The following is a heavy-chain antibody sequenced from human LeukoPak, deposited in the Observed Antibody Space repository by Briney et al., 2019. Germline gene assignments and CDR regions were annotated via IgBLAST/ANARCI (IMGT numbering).Heavy chain of an antibody. V-gene: IGHV1-3*01. Sequence: ASVKVSCKASGYTFTSYAMHWVRQAPGQRLEWMGWINAGNGNTKYSQKFQGRVTITTDTSASTAYMELSSLRSEDTGVYYCAKDWGTYCSSTSCYQHHCGDYQLSWFDPWGQGTLVTVSS. CDR3: AKDWGTYCSSTSCYQHHCGDYQLSWFDP. CDR1: GYTFTSYA. D-gene: IGHD2-2*01. J-gene: IGHJ5*02. CDR2: INAGNGNT.